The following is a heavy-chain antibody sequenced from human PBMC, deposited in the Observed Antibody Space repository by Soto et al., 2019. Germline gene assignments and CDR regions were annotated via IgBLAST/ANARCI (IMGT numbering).Heavy chain of an antibody. J-gene: IGHJ5*02. Sequence: SGPTLVKPTQTLTLTCTFSGFSLSTSGVGVGWIRQPPGKALEWLALIYWDDDKRYSPSLKSRLTITKDTSKNQVVLTMTNMDPVDTATYYCAHTILQPRVTHWFDPWGQGTLVTVSS. CDR3: AHTILQPRVTHWFDP. CDR1: GFSLSTSGVG. CDR2: IYWDDDK. D-gene: IGHD4-4*01. V-gene: IGHV2-5*02.